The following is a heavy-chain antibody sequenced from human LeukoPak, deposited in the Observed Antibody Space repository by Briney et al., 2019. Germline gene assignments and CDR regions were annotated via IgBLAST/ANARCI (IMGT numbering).Heavy chain of an antibody. V-gene: IGHV3-73*01. CDR2: IRSKANSYAT. CDR3: AKQLRESYSIIYYYYGMDV. J-gene: IGHJ6*02. D-gene: IGHD3-3*02. CDR1: GFTFSGSA. Sequence: PGGSLKLSCAASGFTFSGSAMHWVRQASGKGLEWVARIRSKANSYATAYAASVKGRFTISRDDSKNTAYLQMNSLKTEDTAVYYCAKQLRESYSIIYYYYGMDVWGQGTTVTVSS.